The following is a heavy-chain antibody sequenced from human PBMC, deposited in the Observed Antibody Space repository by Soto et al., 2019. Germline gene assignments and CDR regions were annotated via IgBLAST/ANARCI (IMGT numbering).Heavy chain of an antibody. CDR1: GDSMSSSNW. CDR3: MLGSGWKDFDY. CDR2: AHHSGRT. D-gene: IGHD3-22*01. J-gene: IGHJ4*02. Sequence: SETLSLTCTVSGDSMSSSNWWNWVRQPPGKGLEWIGEAHHSGRTNYNPSLKSRVTISVDRSQNHFSLQLTSVTAADTAVYYCMLGSGWKDFDYWGQGTLVTVSS. V-gene: IGHV4-4*02.